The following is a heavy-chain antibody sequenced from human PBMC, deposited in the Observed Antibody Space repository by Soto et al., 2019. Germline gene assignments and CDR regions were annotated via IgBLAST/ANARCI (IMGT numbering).Heavy chain of an antibody. CDR3: ARMGIGYCSGGSCYGWGVVDY. V-gene: IGHV4-31*03. CDR2: IYYSGST. Sequence: SETLSLTCTVSGGSISSGGYYWRWIRQHPGKGLEWIGYIYYSGSTYYNPSLKSRVTISVDTSKNQFSLKLSSVTAADTAVYYCARMGIGYCSGGSCYGWGVVDYWGQGTLVTVSS. D-gene: IGHD2-15*01. CDR1: GGSISSGGYY. J-gene: IGHJ4*02.